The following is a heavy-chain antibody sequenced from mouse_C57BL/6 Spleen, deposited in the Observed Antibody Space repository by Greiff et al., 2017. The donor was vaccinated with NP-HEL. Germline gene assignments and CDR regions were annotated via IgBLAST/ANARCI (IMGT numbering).Heavy chain of an antibody. CDR1: GYTFTDYY. J-gene: IGHJ2*01. V-gene: IGHV1-19*01. D-gene: IGHD1-1*01. Sequence: VQLQQSGPVLVKPGASVKMSCKASGYTFTDYYMNWVKQSHGKSLEWIGVINPYNGGTSYNQKFKGKATLTVDKSSSTAYMELNSLTSEDSAVYYCARSAYGSSYEYYFDYWGQGTTLTVSS. CDR3: ARSAYGSSYEYYFDY. CDR2: INPYNGGT.